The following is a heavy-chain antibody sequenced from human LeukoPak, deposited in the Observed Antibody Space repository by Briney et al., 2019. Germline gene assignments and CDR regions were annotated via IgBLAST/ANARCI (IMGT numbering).Heavy chain of an antibody. D-gene: IGHD2-2*01. CDR1: GYTFTGYY. CDR2: MNPNSGNT. Sequence: ASVKVSCKASGYTFTGYYMHWVRQAPGQGLEWMGWMNPNSGNTGYAQKFQGRVTMTRNTSIGTAYMELSSLRSEDTAVYYCARDVGYCSSTSCSGQFDWGQGTLVTVSS. V-gene: IGHV1-8*02. CDR3: ARDVGYCSSTSCSGQFD. J-gene: IGHJ4*02.